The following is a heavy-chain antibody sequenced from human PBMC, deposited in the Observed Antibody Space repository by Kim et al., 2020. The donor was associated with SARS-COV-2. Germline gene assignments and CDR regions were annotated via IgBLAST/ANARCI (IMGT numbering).Heavy chain of an antibody. CDR3: ASVPLPLITMVRGDYYYYYGMDV. CDR1: GGTFSSYA. V-gene: IGHV1-69*13. CDR2: IIPIFGTA. Sequence: SVKVSCKASGGTFSSYAISWVRQAPGQGLEWMGGIIPIFGTANYAQKFQGRVTITADESTSTAYMELSSLRSEDTAVYYCASVPLPLITMVRGDYYYYYGMDVWGQGTTVTVSS. J-gene: IGHJ6*02. D-gene: IGHD3-10*01.